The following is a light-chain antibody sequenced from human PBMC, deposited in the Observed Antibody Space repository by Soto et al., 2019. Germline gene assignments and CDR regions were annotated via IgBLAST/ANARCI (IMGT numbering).Light chain of an antibody. CDR2: GAS. CDR1: QSVSSN. V-gene: IGKV3-15*01. CDR3: QQYSSWLIT. Sequence: EIVMTQSPATLSVSPGERATLSCRASQSVSSNLAWYQHKPGQAPRLLIYGASTRASDIPGRFSGSGSGTEFTLTITSLQSEDFAVYFCQQYSSWLITFGQGTRLEIK. J-gene: IGKJ5*01.